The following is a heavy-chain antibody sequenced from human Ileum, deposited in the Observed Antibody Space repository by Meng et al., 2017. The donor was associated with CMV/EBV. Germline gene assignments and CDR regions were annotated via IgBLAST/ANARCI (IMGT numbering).Heavy chain of an antibody. V-gene: IGHV4-39*07. CDR1: SISSSSYS. J-gene: IGHJ5*02. Sequence: SISSSSYSWGWIRQPPGKGLEWIGSIYYSGSTYYNPSLKSRVTISVDTSKNQFSLKLSSVTAADTAVYYCAADCSSTSCYPGPLDPWGQGTLVTVSS. D-gene: IGHD2-2*01. CDR2: IYYSGST. CDR3: AADCSSTSCYPGPLDP.